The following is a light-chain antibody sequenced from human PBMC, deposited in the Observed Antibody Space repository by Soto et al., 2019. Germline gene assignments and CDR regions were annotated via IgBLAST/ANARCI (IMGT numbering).Light chain of an antibody. CDR3: ISYTVSRSYV. V-gene: IGLV2-14*01. CDR1: SSDIGAYDH. J-gene: IGLJ1*01. CDR2: SVS. Sequence: QSVLTQPASVSGSPGQSITISCSGTSSDIGAYDHVAWFQQFPGKTPKLVIYSVSNRPSEVSYRFSGSKSGNTASLTISGLQADDEADYYCISYTVSRSYVFGPGTKVTVL.